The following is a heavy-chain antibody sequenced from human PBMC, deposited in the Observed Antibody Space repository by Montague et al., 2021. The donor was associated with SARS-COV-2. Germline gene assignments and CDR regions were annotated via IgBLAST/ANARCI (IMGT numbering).Heavy chain of an antibody. Sequence: SLRLSCAASGFTFNNYAMHWVRQAPGKGLEWVALISYEGSITHYTDSLKGRFTISRDSSKNTLYLQMKSLRVEDTAVYYCARAQIFEVVTLYLGMDVWGQGTTVTVSS. CDR2: ISYEGSIT. D-gene: IGHD3-3*01. J-gene: IGHJ6*02. CDR3: ARAQIFEVVTLYLGMDV. CDR1: GFTFNNYA. V-gene: IGHV3-30*04.